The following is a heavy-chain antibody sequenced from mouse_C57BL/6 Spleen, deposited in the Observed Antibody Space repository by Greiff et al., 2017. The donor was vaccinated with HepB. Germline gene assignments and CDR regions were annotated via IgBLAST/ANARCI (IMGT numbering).Heavy chain of an antibody. CDR3: TTPYYYGSSYGEDYAMDY. D-gene: IGHD1-1*01. CDR2: IDPEDGDT. V-gene: IGHV14-1*01. CDR1: GFNIKDYY. Sequence: EVQLQQSGAELVRPGASVKLSCTASGFNIKDYYMHWVKQRPEQGLEWIGRIDPEDGDTEYAPKFQGKATMTADTSSNTAYLQLSRLTSEDTAVYYCTTPYYYGSSYGEDYAMDYWGQGTSVTVSS. J-gene: IGHJ4*01.